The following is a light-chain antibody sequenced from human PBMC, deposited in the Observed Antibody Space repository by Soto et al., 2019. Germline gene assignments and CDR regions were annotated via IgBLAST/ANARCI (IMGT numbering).Light chain of an antibody. Sequence: EIVMTQSPATLSVSPGERATLSCRASHSVSSDLAWYQQKPGQAPRLLIYGASTRAIGIPARFSGSGSGSDFTLTISSLQSEDFKVYYCQQYNKWHLTFGPGTKVDIK. CDR2: GAS. CDR3: QQYNKWHLT. CDR1: HSVSSD. J-gene: IGKJ3*01. V-gene: IGKV3-15*01.